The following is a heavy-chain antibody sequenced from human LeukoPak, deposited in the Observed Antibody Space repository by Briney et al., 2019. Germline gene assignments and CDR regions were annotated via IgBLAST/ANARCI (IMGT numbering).Heavy chain of an antibody. CDR2: INPSGGST. CDR3: ATSYSSSSHFDY. V-gene: IGHV1-46*01. D-gene: IGHD6-6*01. CDR1: GYTFTSYH. J-gene: IGHJ4*02. Sequence: GASVKVSCKASGYTFTSYHMHWVRQAPGQGLEWMGIINPSGGSTSYAQKFQGRVTMTRDMSTSTVYMELSSLRSEDTAVYYCATSYSSSSHFDYWGQGTLVTVSS.